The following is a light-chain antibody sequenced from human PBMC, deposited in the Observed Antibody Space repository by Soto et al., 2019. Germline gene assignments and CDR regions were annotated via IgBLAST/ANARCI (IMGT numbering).Light chain of an antibody. CDR2: RVS. J-gene: IGKJ2*01. CDR3: MQGARWPYT. V-gene: IGKV2-30*01. CDR1: ESPVITDGDAL. Sequence: IVLTQSPLSLPVTLGQPASISCRSSESPVITDGDALLNWFQQGPGQSPRRLMCRVSNRDFGVPDKFSGSGSGTEFTLKISSVEAEDVAIYYCMQGARWPYTFGQGTKLEI.